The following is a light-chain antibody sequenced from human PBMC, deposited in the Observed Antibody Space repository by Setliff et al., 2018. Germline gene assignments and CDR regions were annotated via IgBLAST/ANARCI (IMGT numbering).Light chain of an antibody. CDR2: DVT. CDR3: CSFAGTYYV. J-gene: IGLJ1*01. CDR1: SSDVGAYNY. V-gene: IGLV2-11*01. Sequence: QSALTQPRSVSGSPGQSVTISCTGTSSDVGAYNYVSWYQHHPGKVPKPMVYDVTKRPSGVPDRFSGSKSGNTASLTISGLQAEDEADYYCCSFAGTYYVFGSGTKVTVL.